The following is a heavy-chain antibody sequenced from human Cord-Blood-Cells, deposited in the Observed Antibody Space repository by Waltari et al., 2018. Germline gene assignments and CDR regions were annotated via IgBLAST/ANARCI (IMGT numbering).Heavy chain of an antibody. CDR3: AKDFRRQWLVLMYFQH. D-gene: IGHD6-19*01. V-gene: IGHV3-30*18. CDR1: GFTFISPG. Sequence: QVQLVESGGGLVQPGRSLGLSCAASGFTFISPGMRWVRQAPGKGLVWVAVISYDGSNKYYADSVKGRFTISRDNSKNTLYLQMNSLRAEDTAVYYCAKDFRRQWLVLMYFQHWGQGTLVTVSS. CDR2: ISYDGSNK. J-gene: IGHJ1*01.